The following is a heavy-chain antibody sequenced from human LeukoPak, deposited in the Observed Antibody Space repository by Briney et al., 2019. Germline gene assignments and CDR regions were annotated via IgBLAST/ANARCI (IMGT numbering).Heavy chain of an antibody. CDR1: GFTFSSYS. CDR3: ARDRSATPRAHTTDY. V-gene: IGHV3-48*01. Sequence: GGSLRLSCVASGFTFSSYSMNWVRQGPGKGLEWVSYIGSSGSTIYYADSVKGRFTISRDNAKNTLFLQMNSLRGEDTSVYYCARDRSATPRAHTTDYWGQGTLVTVSS. CDR2: IGSSGSTI. J-gene: IGHJ4*02. D-gene: IGHD5-12*01.